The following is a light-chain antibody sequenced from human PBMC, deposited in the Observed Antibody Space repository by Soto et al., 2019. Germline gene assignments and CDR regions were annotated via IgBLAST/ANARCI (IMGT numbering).Light chain of an antibody. J-gene: IGLJ1*01. CDR3: CLYAGTFYV. Sequence: QSALTQPRSVSGSPGQSVTISCTGTSSDFGGYNYVSWYQHHPGKAPKLMIYDVSERPSGVPDRFSGSKSGNTASLTISGLQAEDEADYYCCLYAGTFYVFGTGTKVIV. CDR1: SSDFGGYNY. CDR2: DVS. V-gene: IGLV2-11*01.